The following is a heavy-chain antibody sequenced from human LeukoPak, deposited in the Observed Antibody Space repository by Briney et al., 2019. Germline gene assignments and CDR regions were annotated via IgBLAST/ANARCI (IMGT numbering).Heavy chain of an antibody. CDR2: MNTNSGNT. J-gene: IGHJ5*02. Sequence: ASVKVSCKASGYTFTSYDINWVRQAAGQGLEWMGWMNTNSGNTGHAQKFQGRLTMTRDTSTNTAYMELSSLRSEDTAVYYCARGGDIAVVPAAMVGPWGQGTLVTVSS. CDR1: GYTFTSYD. D-gene: IGHD2-2*01. CDR3: ARGGDIAVVPAAMVGP. V-gene: IGHV1-8*01.